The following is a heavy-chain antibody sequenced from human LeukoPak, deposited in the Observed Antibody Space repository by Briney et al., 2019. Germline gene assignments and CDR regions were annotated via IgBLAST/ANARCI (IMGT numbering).Heavy chain of an antibody. Sequence: SETLSLTCTVSGGFVSRESWTWIRQFPDKRLEWIGYISHSGATDYKPSLESRVTISRDTPKNQLFLNLNAVTAADTAVYFCARVGVVPAHAFDIWGQGTMVTVSS. J-gene: IGHJ3*02. D-gene: IGHD2-2*01. V-gene: IGHV4-59*02. CDR2: ISHSGAT. CDR1: GGFVSRES. CDR3: ARVGVVPAHAFDI.